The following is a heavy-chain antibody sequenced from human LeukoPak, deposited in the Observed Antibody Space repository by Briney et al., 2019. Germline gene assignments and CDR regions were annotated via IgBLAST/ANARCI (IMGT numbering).Heavy chain of an antibody. J-gene: IGHJ4*02. Sequence: SQTLSLTCTVSGGSISSGGHYWSWIRQHPGKGLEWIGYIYYSGSTYYNPSLKSRVTISVDTSKNQFSLKLSSVTAADTAVYYCARNGDCSSTSCSPFDYWGQGTLVTVSS. CDR1: GGSISSGGHY. CDR3: ARNGDCSSTSCSPFDY. D-gene: IGHD2-2*01. V-gene: IGHV4-31*03. CDR2: IYYSGST.